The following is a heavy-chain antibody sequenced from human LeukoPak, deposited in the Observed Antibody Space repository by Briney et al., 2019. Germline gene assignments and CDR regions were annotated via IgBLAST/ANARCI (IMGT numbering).Heavy chain of an antibody. CDR1: GFTFSRNN. D-gene: IGHD5-12*01. CDR2: ISSSGSTI. J-gene: IGHJ6*02. CDR3: ARGQDSGYDYYYYYGMDV. Sequence: GGSLRLSCAASGFTFSRNNMNWVRQAPGKGLEWVSYISSSGSTIYYADSVKGRFTISRDNAKNSLYLQMNSLRAEDTAVYYCARGQDSGYDYYYYYGMDVWGQGTTVTVSS. V-gene: IGHV3-48*03.